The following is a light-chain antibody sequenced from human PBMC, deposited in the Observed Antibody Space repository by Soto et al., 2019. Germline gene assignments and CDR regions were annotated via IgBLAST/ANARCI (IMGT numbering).Light chain of an antibody. CDR3: LSYDDSLSGSGV. CDR1: SSNIGADYG. V-gene: IGLV1-40*01. Sequence: QSVLTQPLSVSGAPGLRVTISCTGSSSNIGADYGVHWYQQSPGKATKLLIYSNNKRPSGVPDRFSGSKSGTSASLAITGLHSEDEADYYSLSYDDSLSGSGVFGGGTKLTVL. CDR2: SNN. J-gene: IGLJ3*02.